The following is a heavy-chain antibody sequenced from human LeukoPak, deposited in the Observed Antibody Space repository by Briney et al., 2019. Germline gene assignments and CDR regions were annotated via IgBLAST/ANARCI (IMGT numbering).Heavy chain of an antibody. CDR3: ARGQHRVTYSDDAFDI. CDR2: INHSGST. Sequence: GSLRLSCAASGFTFSSYEMNWVRQAPGKGLEWIGEINHSGSTNYNPSLKSRVTISVDTSRNQFSLKLSSVTAADTAVYYCARGQHRVTYSDDAFDIWGQGTMVTVSS. D-gene: IGHD4-11*01. V-gene: IGHV4-34*01. CDR1: GFTFSSYE. J-gene: IGHJ3*02.